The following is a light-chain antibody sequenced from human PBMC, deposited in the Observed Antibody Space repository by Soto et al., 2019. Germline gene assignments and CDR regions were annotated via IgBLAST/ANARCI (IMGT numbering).Light chain of an antibody. J-gene: IGKJ1*01. CDR1: QGIRNY. V-gene: IGKV1-27*01. Sequence: DIQMTQSPSSLSASVGDRVTITCRASQGIRNYLAWYQQKPGRVPTLLISAASTLQSGVPSRFSGSGSGTDFTLTITSLQPEDVATYYCQRYNDGSTFGQGTKVEI. CDR2: AAS. CDR3: QRYNDGST.